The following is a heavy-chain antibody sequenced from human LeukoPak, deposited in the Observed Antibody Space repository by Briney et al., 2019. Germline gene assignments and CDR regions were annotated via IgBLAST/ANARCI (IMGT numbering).Heavy chain of an antibody. V-gene: IGHV3-7*01. CDR3: AKQRYGGEDY. D-gene: IGHD3-16*01. CDR1: GFTFSSYW. J-gene: IGHJ4*02. Sequence: GGSLRLSCAASGFTFSSYWMSWVRQAPGKGLEWVANIKQDGSEKYYVDSLKGRLTISRDNAKNSLYLQMNSLRAEDTAVYYCAKQRYGGEDYWGQGTLVTVSS. CDR2: IKQDGSEK.